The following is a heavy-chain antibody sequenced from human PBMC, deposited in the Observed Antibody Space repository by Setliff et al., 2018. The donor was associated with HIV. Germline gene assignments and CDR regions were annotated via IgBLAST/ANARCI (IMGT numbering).Heavy chain of an antibody. CDR2: IYTRGST. J-gene: IGHJ5*02. D-gene: IGHD3-16*01. Sequence: SETLSLTCTVSGGSISSGSYYWSWIRQPAGKGLEWIGHIYTRGSTNYNPSLKSRVTISVDTSKNQFSLKLSSVTAADTAVYYCAKRTFGSGRLDPWGQGTLVTVSS. V-gene: IGHV4-61*09. CDR1: GGSISSGSYY. CDR3: AKRTFGSGRLDP.